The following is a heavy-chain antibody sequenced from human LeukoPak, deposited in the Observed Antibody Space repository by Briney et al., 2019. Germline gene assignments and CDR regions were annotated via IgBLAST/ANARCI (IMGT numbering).Heavy chain of an antibody. CDR3: ARDELVVGIAYGLGY. D-gene: IGHD6-13*01. J-gene: IGHJ4*03. CDR2: INTYNGNT. CDR1: GYTSTNYG. Sequence: ASAKVSCKASGYTSTNYGISRVRQAPRQRLEWMGWINTYNGNTKYAQNLQGRVTMTTDTSTSTAYMELRSLRSDDTAVYFCARDELVVGIAYGLGYWGQGTLVTVSS. V-gene: IGHV1-18*01.